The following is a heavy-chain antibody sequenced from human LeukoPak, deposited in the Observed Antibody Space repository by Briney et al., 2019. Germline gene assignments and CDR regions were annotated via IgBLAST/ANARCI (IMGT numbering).Heavy chain of an antibody. Sequence: PSETLSLTCTVSGDSVSSAYYYWGWIRQPPGKGLEWIGSIYLSGNTYYNSSLKSRVTISIDTSKNQFSLNLSSVTAADTAVYYCARQGTYYYDSTKFTFDYWGQGTLVSVSS. CDR3: ARQGTYYYDSTKFTFDY. D-gene: IGHD3-22*01. V-gene: IGHV4-39*01. J-gene: IGHJ4*02. CDR2: IYLSGNT. CDR1: GDSVSSAYYY.